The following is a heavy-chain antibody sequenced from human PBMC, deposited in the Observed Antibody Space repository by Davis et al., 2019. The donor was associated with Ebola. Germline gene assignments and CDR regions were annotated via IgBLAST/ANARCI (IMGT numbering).Heavy chain of an antibody. CDR1: GYTFTNYG. CDR2: ISNYNGNT. J-gene: IGHJ6*02. CDR3: ARDSSRFLEWLTHYGMDV. Sequence: ASVKVSCKASGYTFTNYGITWVRQAPGQGLEWMGWISNYNGNTKYAQKFQGRVTMTTDTSTNTAYMELRSLTSDDTALYYCARDSSRFLEWLTHYGMDVWGQGTTVTVSS. D-gene: IGHD3-3*01. V-gene: IGHV1-18*01.